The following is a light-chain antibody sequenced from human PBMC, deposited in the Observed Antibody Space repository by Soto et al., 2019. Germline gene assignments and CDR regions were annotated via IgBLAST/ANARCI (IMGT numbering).Light chain of an antibody. CDR3: FSHRGGDSHV. CDR1: SSDVGAYNY. J-gene: IGLJ1*01. V-gene: IGLV2-14*01. CDR2: GFT. Sequence: QSALTQPASVSVSPEQSIAISCTGTSSDVGAYNYVSWYQQYPGKAPKLMIYGFTNRPSGVSNRFSGSKTGNSASLTIYGLQAEDEADYYCFSHRGGDSHVFGTGTKVTV.